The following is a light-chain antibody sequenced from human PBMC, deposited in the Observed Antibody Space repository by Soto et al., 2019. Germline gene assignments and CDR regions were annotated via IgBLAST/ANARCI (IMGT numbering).Light chain of an antibody. CDR2: GSS. CDR1: SSNIGAGYD. Sequence: QAVVTQPPSVSGAPGQRVTISCTGSSSNIGAGYDVHWYQQRPGTAPKLLIYGSSNRPSGVPDRFSGSKSGTSASLAITGLQAEDEADYFCQSYDNSLSGHVVFGGGTQLAVL. CDR3: QSYDNSLSGHVV. J-gene: IGLJ2*01. V-gene: IGLV1-40*01.